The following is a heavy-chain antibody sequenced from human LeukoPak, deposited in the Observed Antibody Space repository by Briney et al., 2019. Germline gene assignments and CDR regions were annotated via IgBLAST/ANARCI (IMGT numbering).Heavy chain of an antibody. V-gene: IGHV4-39*01. CDR1: GGSISSSSYY. CDR3: ARGPGIFPRPTIDY. D-gene: IGHD3-3*01. CDR2: IYYSGST. J-gene: IGHJ4*02. Sequence: PSETLSLTCTVSGGSISSSSYYWGWIRQPPGKGLEWIGSIYYSGSTYYNPSLKSRVTISVDTSKNQFSLKLSSVTAADTAVYYCARGPGIFPRPTIDYWGQGTLVTVSS.